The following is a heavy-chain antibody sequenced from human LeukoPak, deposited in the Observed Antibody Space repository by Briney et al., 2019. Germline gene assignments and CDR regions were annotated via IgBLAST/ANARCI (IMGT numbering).Heavy chain of an antibody. CDR1: GFTLSSYA. Sequence: GGSLRLSCAASGFTLSSYAMTWVRQAPGKGLEWVSTIRATAGTTYYEDSVKGRFTISRDNSKNTQWLQMNSLRVEDTAVYYCAKKSPDSSGNPAYDWGQGTLVTVSS. V-gene: IGHV3-23*01. D-gene: IGHD4-23*01. J-gene: IGHJ4*02. CDR3: AKKSPDSSGNPAYD. CDR2: IRATAGTT.